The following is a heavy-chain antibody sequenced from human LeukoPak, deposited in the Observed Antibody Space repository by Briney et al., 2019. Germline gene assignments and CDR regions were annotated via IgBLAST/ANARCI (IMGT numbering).Heavy chain of an antibody. V-gene: IGHV4-39*01. J-gene: IGHJ5*02. Sequence: SETLSLTCTVSGGSISSSSYYWGWIRQPPGKGLEWIGSIYYSGSTYYNPSLKSRVTISVDTSKNQFSLKLSSVTAADTAVYYCARPLEGGWFDPWGQGTLVTASS. CDR2: IYYSGST. CDR1: GGSISSSSYY. D-gene: IGHD1-1*01. CDR3: ARPLEGGWFDP.